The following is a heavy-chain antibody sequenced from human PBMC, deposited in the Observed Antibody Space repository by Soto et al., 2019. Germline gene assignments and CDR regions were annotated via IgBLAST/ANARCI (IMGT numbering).Heavy chain of an antibody. J-gene: IGHJ4*02. CDR2: INPSGGST. D-gene: IGHD3-22*01. V-gene: IGHV1-46*01. CDR1: GYTFTSYY. CDR3: ARASIYYDSSGYPELDY. Sequence: QVQLVQSGAEVKTPGASVKVSCKASGYTFTSYYMHWVRQAPGQGLEWMGIINPSGGSTSYAQKFQGRVTMTRDTYTSTVDMELSSLRSEDTAVYYCARASIYYDSSGYPELDYWGQGTLVTVSS.